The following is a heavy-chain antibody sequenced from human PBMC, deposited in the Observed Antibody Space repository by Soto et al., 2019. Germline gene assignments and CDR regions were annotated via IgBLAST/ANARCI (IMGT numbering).Heavy chain of an antibody. J-gene: IGHJ4*02. CDR1: GFMFMIYE. D-gene: IGHD1-7*01. Sequence: WGSLTLSCSASGFMFMIYEMNWVRQAPGRGLEWVSYISSGGINIHYADSVKGRFTISRDNAKNSLYLQMDNLRAEDTAVYYCARDHPNRNYGTCFDYWGQGNPVTVSS. CDR2: ISSGGINI. CDR3: ARDHPNRNYGTCFDY. V-gene: IGHV3-48*03.